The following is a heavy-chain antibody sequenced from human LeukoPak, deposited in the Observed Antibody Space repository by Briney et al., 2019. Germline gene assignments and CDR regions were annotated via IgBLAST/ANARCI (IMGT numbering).Heavy chain of an antibody. Sequence: SETLSLTCGVSGYSISSGYYWGWVRQSPGMGLEHIGSLSHTGSTYYNPSLKSRVTISLDTSQNQFSLKMSSVSAADTAIYYCAREGWQWLVHAFDIWGQGTMVTVSS. CDR2: LSHTGST. CDR3: AREGWQWLVHAFDI. J-gene: IGHJ3*02. D-gene: IGHD6-19*01. CDR1: GYSISSGYY. V-gene: IGHV4-38-2*02.